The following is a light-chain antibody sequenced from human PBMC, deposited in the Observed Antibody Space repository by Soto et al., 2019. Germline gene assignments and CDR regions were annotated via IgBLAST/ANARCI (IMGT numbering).Light chain of an antibody. CDR3: MQARQTPYT. CDR1: QSLLHSNGYNY. J-gene: IGKJ2*01. Sequence: DIVMTQSPLSLPVTPGEPASISCRSSQSLLHSNGYNYLDWYLQKPGQSPQLMIYLGSNRASGVPDRFCGSGSGTEFTRKISRVEAEDVGVYYCMQARQTPYTVGRGTKLDIK. V-gene: IGKV2-28*01. CDR2: LGS.